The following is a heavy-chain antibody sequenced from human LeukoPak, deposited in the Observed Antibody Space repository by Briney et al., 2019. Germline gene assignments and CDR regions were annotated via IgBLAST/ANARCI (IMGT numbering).Heavy chain of an antibody. D-gene: IGHD2-2*02. CDR3: ARPAGRYCNSASCYTGGDSFYYYGLDV. J-gene: IGHJ6*02. CDR1: GYRFTSYW. CDR2: IYPGDSDT. V-gene: IGHV5-51*01. Sequence: GESLKISCMGSGYRFTSYWIAWVRQMPGKGLEWMGIIYPGDSDTRYSPSFQGQVTISADKSINTAYLQWSSLKASHTAIYYCARPAGRYCNSASCYTGGDSFYYYGLDVCGQGTTVTVSS.